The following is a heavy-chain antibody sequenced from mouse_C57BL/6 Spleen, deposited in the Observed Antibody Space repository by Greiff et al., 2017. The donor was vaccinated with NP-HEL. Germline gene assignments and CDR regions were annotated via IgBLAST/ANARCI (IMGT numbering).Heavy chain of an antibody. CDR1: GYAFSSSW. CDR2: IYPGDGDT. V-gene: IGHV1-82*01. Sequence: VQLQESGPELVKPGASVKISCKASGYAFSSSWMNWVKQRPGKGLEWIGRIYPGDGDTNYNGKFKGKATLTADKSSSTAYMQLSSLTSEDSAVYFCAKYSIFDYWGQGTTLTVSS. J-gene: IGHJ2*01. CDR3: AKYSIFDY. D-gene: IGHD2-5*01.